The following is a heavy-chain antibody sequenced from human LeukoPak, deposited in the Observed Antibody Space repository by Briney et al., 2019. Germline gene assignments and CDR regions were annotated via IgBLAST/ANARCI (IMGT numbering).Heavy chain of an antibody. CDR3: AKGGIDVDSSDYFYDYFDY. V-gene: IGHV3-23*01. CDR1: GFTFRLYA. D-gene: IGHD3-22*01. J-gene: IGHJ4*02. Sequence: GGSLRLSCAASGFTFRLYAMTWVRQAPGKGLEWVSTISGSGGSTYPDSVKGRFTISRDNSKNTLYLQMNSLRAEDTAVYYCAKGGIDVDSSDYFYDYFDYWGQGTLVTVSS. CDR2: ISGSGGST.